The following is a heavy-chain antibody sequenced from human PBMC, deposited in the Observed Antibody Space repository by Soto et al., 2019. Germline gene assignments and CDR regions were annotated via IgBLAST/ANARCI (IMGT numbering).Heavy chain of an antibody. CDR3: ARGVRFLEWLSGTSRYYMDV. Sequence: SETLSLTCAVYGGSFSGYYCSWIRQPPGKGLEWIGEINHSGSTNYNPSLKSRVTISVDTSKNQFSLKLSSVTAADTAVYYCARGVRFLEWLSGTSRYYMDVWGKGTTVTVSS. CDR1: GGSFSGYY. J-gene: IGHJ6*03. V-gene: IGHV4-34*01. D-gene: IGHD3-3*01. CDR2: INHSGST.